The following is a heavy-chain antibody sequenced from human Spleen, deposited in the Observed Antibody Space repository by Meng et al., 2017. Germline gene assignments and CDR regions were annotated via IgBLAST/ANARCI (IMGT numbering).Heavy chain of an antibody. J-gene: IGHJ6*02. CDR1: GFTFYIYA. V-gene: IGHV3-23*01. D-gene: IGHD3-16*02. Sequence: GESLKISCAASGFTFYIYAMSWVRQAPGKGLEWVSTISGSGGSIYYADSVKGRFTISRDSSKNTLYLQITSLRDEDTAVYYCAKGDQDYVWGSYRYTCGHQYDYGMDVWGQGTTVTVSS. CDR3: AKGDQDYVWGSYRYTCGHQYDYGMDV. CDR2: ISGSGGSI.